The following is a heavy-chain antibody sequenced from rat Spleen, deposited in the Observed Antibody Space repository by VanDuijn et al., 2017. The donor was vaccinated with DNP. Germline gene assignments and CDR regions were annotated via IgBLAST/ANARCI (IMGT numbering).Heavy chain of an antibody. D-gene: IGHD3-2*01. Sequence: QVQLKASGPGLVQPSQTLSLTCTVSGLSLTSNSVSWIRQPPGKGLEWMVVIWSNGGTDYNSAIKSRLSISRDTTKSQVFLKMNSLQTEDTAMYFCARGSAFFDYWGQGVMVTVSS. V-gene: IGHV2-47*01. J-gene: IGHJ2*01. CDR3: ARGSAFFDY. CDR2: IWSNGGT. CDR1: GLSLTSNS.